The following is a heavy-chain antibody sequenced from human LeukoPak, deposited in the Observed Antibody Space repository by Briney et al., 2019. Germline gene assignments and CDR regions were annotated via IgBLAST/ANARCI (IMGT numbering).Heavy chain of an antibody. CDR3: ATEFGGYCSSRNCYRRYLVY. Sequence: GGSLRLSCAASGFTFSGYYMTWVRQAPGKGLEWVSSIISGGSYIYYADSVKGRFTISRDNAKTSLYLQMNSLRAEDTAVYYCATEFGGYCSSRNCYRRYLVYWGQGGQVTVS. J-gene: IGHJ4*02. CDR2: IISGGSYI. V-gene: IGHV3-21*03. CDR1: GFTFSGYY. D-gene: IGHD2-2*01.